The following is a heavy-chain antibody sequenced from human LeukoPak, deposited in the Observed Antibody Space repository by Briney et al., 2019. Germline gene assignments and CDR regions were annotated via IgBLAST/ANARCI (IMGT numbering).Heavy chain of an antibody. D-gene: IGHD2-21*02. CDR3: ARAPSGGDSTYDWFDP. J-gene: IGHJ5*02. CDR1: GGTFSSYA. CDR2: IIPIFGTA. V-gene: IGHV1-69*05. Sequence: SVKVSCKASGGTFSSYAIIWVRQAPGQGLEWMGGIIPIFGTANYAQKFQGRVTITTDESTSTAYMELSSLRSEDTAVYYCARAPSGGDSTYDWFDPWGQGTLVTVSS.